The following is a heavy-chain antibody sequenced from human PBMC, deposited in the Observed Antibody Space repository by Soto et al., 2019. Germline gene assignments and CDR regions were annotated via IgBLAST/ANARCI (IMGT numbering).Heavy chain of an antibody. Sequence: ASVKVSCKASGYTFTSYAMHWVRQAPGQRLEWMGWINAGNGNTKYSQKFQGRVTITRDTSASTAYMELSSLRSEDTAVYYCASQKGCSSTSCYHYYYMDVWGKGTTVTVSS. J-gene: IGHJ6*03. V-gene: IGHV1-3*01. CDR1: GYTFTSYA. D-gene: IGHD2-2*01. CDR2: INAGNGNT. CDR3: ASQKGCSSTSCYHYYYMDV.